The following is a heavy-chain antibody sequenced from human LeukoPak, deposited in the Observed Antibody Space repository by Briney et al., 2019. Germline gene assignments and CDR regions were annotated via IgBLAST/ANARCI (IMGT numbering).Heavy chain of an antibody. CDR2: IIPIFGTA. V-gene: IGHV1-69*13. J-gene: IGHJ4*02. D-gene: IGHD6-19*01. Sequence: GASVKVSCKASGGTFSSYAISWVRQAPGQGLEWMGGIIPIFGTANYAQKFQGRVTITADESTSTAYMELSSLRSEDTAVYYCARAWLVPRAGAFDYWGQGTLVTVSS. CDR1: GGTFSSYA. CDR3: ARAWLVPRAGAFDY.